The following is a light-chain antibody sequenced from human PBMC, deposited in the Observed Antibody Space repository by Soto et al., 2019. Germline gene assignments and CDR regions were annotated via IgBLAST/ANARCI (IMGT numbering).Light chain of an antibody. CDR3: ISYTNTNTYV. J-gene: IGLJ1*01. Sequence: QSALTQPASVSGSPGQSITISCTGTSSDVGGYNFVSWYQHHPAKAPKLMIYDLTYRPSGVSNRSSGSKSGNTAYLTISGLQAEDEADYYCISYTNTNTYVFGTGTKVTVL. CDR2: DLT. V-gene: IGLV2-14*03. CDR1: SSDVGGYNF.